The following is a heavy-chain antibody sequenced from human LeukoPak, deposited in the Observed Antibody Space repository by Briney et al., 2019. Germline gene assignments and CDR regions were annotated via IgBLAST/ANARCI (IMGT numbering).Heavy chain of an antibody. CDR2: ISSSSSTT. CDR3: AKDGSYDSSGYYFY. Sequence: GGSLRLSCAASGFTFSSYSMNWVRQAPGKGLEWVSYISSSSSTTYYADSVKGRFTISRDNSKNTLYLQMNSLRAEDTAVYYCAKDGSYDSSGYYFYWGQGTLVTVSS. V-gene: IGHV3-48*01. CDR1: GFTFSSYS. J-gene: IGHJ4*02. D-gene: IGHD3-22*01.